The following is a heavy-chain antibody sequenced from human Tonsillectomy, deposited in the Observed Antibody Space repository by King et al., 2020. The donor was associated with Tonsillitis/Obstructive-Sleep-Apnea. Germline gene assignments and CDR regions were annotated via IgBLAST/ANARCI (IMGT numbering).Heavy chain of an antibody. Sequence: QLVQSGAEVKKPGASVKVSCKASGYTFTSYGISWVRQAPGQGLEWMGWIIAYNGNTNYAQKLQGRVTTTTDTSTRTAYMELRSLRSDDTAVYYCAREVVGDSSSWFDYWGQGTLVTVSS. D-gene: IGHD6-13*01. CDR1: GYTFTSYG. CDR3: AREVVGDSSSWFDY. CDR2: IIAYNGNT. J-gene: IGHJ4*02. V-gene: IGHV1-18*01.